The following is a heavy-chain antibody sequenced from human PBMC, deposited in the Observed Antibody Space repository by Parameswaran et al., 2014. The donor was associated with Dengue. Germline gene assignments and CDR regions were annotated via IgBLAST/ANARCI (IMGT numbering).Heavy chain of an antibody. CDR3: AKDSGGFGELYDFDY. J-gene: IGHJ4*02. D-gene: IGHD3-10*01. CDR2: ISGSGGST. Sequence: VRQAPGKGLEWVSAISGSGGSTYYADSVKGRFTISRDNSKNTLYLQMNSLRAEDTAVYYCAKDSGGFGELYDFDYWGQGTLVTVSS. V-gene: IGHV3-23*01.